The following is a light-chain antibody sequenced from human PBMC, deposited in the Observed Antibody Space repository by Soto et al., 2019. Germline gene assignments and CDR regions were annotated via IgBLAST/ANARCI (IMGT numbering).Light chain of an antibody. CDR3: QQYGSSPCT. CDR1: QSVSSSY. Sequence: EIVLTQSPGTLSLSPGERATLSCRASQSVSSSYLAWYQQKPGQAPRLLIYGASSRATGTLDRFSGSGSGTDFTLTISRLEPEDFAVYYCQQYGSSPCTFGQGTNVEIK. J-gene: IGKJ1*01. V-gene: IGKV3-20*01. CDR2: GAS.